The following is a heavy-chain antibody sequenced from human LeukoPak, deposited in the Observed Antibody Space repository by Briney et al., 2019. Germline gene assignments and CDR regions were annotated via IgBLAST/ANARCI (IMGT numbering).Heavy chain of an antibody. CDR2: KWNGGST. CDR1: GFTFDDYG. D-gene: IGHD2-15*01. J-gene: IGHJ4*02. CDR3: ARDGGDCSGDSCYVDY. V-gene: IGHV3-20*04. Sequence: GGSLRLSCAASGFTFDDYGMSWVRQAPGKGLEWVSIKWNGGSTGYADSVKGRFTISRDNAENSLYLQMNSLRAEDTALYYCARDGGDCSGDSCYVDYWGQGTLVTVSS.